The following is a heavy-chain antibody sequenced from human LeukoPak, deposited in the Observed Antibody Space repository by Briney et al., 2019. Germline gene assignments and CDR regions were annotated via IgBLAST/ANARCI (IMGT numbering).Heavy chain of an antibody. V-gene: IGHV4-59*08. CDR2: ISHSGST. Sequence: SETLSLTCTVSGGSISNYYWSWIRQPPGKGLEWIGYISHSGSTNYSPSLKSRVTISLDTSKNQFSLKLSSVTAADTAVYYCAGHHPRNTVDFWGQGTLITVSS. J-gene: IGHJ4*02. D-gene: IGHD2/OR15-2a*01. CDR3: AGHHPRNTVDF. CDR1: GGSISNYY.